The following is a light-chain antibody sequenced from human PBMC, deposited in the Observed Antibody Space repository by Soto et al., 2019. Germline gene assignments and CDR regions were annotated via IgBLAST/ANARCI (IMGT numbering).Light chain of an antibody. CDR2: QTS. CDR3: QQYGYSRT. V-gene: IGKV3-20*01. CDR1: QTVSITY. Sequence: VLTQSPGTLSLSPGESATPSCRASQTVSITYLTWYQQKPGQAPRLLIYQTSIRAAGIPARFSASGSGTDFTLTISTLEPEDFAIYYCQQYGYSRTFGQGTKVDI. J-gene: IGKJ1*01.